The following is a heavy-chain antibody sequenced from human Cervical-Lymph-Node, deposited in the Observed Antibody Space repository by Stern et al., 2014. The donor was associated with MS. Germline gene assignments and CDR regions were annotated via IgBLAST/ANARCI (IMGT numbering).Heavy chain of an antibody. CDR3: ASTTVTYEINY. Sequence: QVQLQESGPGLVKPSETLSLTCTVSGGSISSYYWSWIRQPPGKGLEWIGYIYYSGSTNYNPSLKSRVTISVDTSKNQFSLKLSSVTAADTAVYYCASTTVTYEINYWGQGTLVTVSS. CDR1: GGSISSYY. CDR2: IYYSGST. V-gene: IGHV4-59*01. D-gene: IGHD4-11*01. J-gene: IGHJ4*02.